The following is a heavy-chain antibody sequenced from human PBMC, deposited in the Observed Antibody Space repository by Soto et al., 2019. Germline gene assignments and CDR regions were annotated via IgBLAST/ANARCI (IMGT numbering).Heavy chain of an antibody. J-gene: IGHJ4*02. D-gene: IGHD3-22*01. Sequence: SETLSLTCTVSGVSISSYYWSWIRQPPGKGLEWIGYIYYSGSTNYNPSLKSRVTISVDTSKNQFSLKLSSVTAADTAVYYCATYYYDSSGYHRHFDYWGQGTLVTVSS. V-gene: IGHV4-59*12. CDR3: ATYYYDSSGYHRHFDY. CDR2: IYYSGST. CDR1: GVSISSYY.